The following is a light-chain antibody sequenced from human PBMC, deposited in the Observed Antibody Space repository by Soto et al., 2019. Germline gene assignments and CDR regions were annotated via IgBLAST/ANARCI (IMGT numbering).Light chain of an antibody. Sequence: EIVLTQSTATLSLSPGERATLSCRASQSVSSYSAWYQQKPGQAPMLLIYDTSNRAAGIPARFSGSGSGTDFTLTISGLEPEDFAVYYCQQRSNWQYTFGLGTRLEIK. V-gene: IGKV3-11*01. CDR3: QQRSNWQYT. CDR1: QSVSSY. CDR2: DTS. J-gene: IGKJ2*01.